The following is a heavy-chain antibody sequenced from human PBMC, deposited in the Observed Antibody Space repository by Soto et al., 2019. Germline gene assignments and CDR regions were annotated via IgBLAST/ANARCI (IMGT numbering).Heavy chain of an antibody. CDR1: GYTFTSYD. V-gene: IGHV1-8*01. D-gene: IGHD5-18*01. Sequence: ASVKVSCKASGYTFTSYDINWVRQATGQGLEWMGWMNPNSGNTGYAQKFQGRVTMTRNTSISTAYMELSSLRSEDTAVYYCARGTAMVTRYYYYYYMDVWGKGTTVTVSS. CDR2: MNPNSGNT. J-gene: IGHJ6*03. CDR3: ARGTAMVTRYYYYYYMDV.